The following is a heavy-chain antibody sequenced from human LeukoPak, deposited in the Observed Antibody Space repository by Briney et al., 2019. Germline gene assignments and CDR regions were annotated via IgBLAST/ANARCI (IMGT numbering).Heavy chain of an antibody. Sequence: GGSLRLSCAASGFTVSSNYMSWVRQAPGKGLEWVSVIYSGGSTYYADSVKGRFTISRDNSKNTLYLQMNSLRAEDTAVYYCARPLRDYYYYMDVWGKGTTVTVSS. CDR2: IYSGGST. J-gene: IGHJ6*03. V-gene: IGHV3-53*01. D-gene: IGHD3-16*01. CDR3: ARPLRDYYYYMDV. CDR1: GFTVSSNY.